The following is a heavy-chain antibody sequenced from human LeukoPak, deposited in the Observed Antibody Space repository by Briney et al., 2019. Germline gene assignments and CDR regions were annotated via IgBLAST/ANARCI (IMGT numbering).Heavy chain of an antibody. CDR1: GYSISSGYY. D-gene: IGHD3-10*01. Sequence: SETLSLTCTVSGYSISSGYYWGWIRQPPGKGLEWIGSIYHSGSTYYNPSLKSRVTISVDTSKNQFSLKLSSVTAADTAVYYCARAGSSDKSGVRAGAVGDWGQGTMVTVSS. V-gene: IGHV4-38-2*02. CDR2: IYHSGST. CDR3: ARAGSSDKSGVRAGAVGD. J-gene: IGHJ3*01.